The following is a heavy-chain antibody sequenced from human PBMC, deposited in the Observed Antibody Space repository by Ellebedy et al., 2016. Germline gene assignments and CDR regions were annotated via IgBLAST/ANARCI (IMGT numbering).Heavy chain of an antibody. J-gene: IGHJ6*02. CDR3: AKVGCSGGSCYGMDV. CDR2: MAYDGSNK. D-gene: IGHD2-15*01. Sequence: GGSLRLSXEASGFIFSSYSMHWVRQAPGKGLEWVAVMAYDGSNKDYGESVKDRFTISRDDSKDTLYLQMNSLRPEDTAVYYCAKVGCSGGSCYGMDVWGQGTTVTVSS. V-gene: IGHV3-30-3*01. CDR1: GFIFSSYS.